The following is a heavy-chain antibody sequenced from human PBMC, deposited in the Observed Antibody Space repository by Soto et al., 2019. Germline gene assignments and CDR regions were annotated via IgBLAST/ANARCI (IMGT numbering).Heavy chain of an antibody. CDR1: GGSLSNYG. J-gene: IGHJ6*02. V-gene: IGHV1-69*13. Sequence: SVKVSCETSGGSLSNYGISWVRQAPGQGLEWMGAIIPVFGTPNYAQKFQDRVTITADESTTTVYMEVRSLTSEDTAVYYCARGDATKIVVTPYYGMDVWGQGTTVTVSS. CDR2: IIPVFGTP. CDR3: ARGDATKIVVTPYYGMDV. D-gene: IGHD3-22*01.